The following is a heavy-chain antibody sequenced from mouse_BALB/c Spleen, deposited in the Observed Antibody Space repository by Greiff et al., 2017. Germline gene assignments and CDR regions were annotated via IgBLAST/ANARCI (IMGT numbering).Heavy chain of an antibody. Sequence: QVQLQQSGAELVRPGSSVKISCKASGYAFSSYWMNWVKQRPGQGLEWIGQIYPGDGDTNYNGKFTGKATLTADKSSSTAYMQLSSLTSEDSAVYFCARRWYGNPFAYWGQGTLVTVSA. V-gene: IGHV1-80*01. D-gene: IGHD2-10*02. J-gene: IGHJ3*01. CDR1: GYAFSSYW. CDR3: ARRWYGNPFAY. CDR2: IYPGDGDT.